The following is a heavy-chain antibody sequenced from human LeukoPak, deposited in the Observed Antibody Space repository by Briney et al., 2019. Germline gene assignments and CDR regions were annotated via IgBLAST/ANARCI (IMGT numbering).Heavy chain of an antibody. CDR3: AKDTTDLYDSSGYYWASYYYYYGMDV. CDR2: ISYDGSNK. CDR1: GFTFSSYG. J-gene: IGHJ6*02. V-gene: IGHV3-30*18. D-gene: IGHD3-22*01. Sequence: GGSLRLSCAGSGFTFSSYGMHWVRQAPGKGLEWVAVISYDGSNKYYADSVKGRFTISRDNSKNTLYLQMNSLRAEDTAVYYCAKDTTDLYDSSGYYWASYYYYYGMDVWGQGTTVTVSS.